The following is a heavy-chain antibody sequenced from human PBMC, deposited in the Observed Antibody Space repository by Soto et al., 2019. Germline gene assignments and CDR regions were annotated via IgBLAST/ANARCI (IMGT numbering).Heavy chain of an antibody. J-gene: IGHJ6*02. CDR1: GGTFSSYA. Sequence: SVKVSCKASGGTFSSYAISWVRQAPGQGLEWMGGIIPIFGTADYAQKFQGRVTITADESTSTAYMELSSLRSEDTAVYYCASPPREYYYYGMDVWGQGTTVTVSS. V-gene: IGHV1-69*13. CDR2: IIPIFGTA. CDR3: ASPPREYYYYGMDV.